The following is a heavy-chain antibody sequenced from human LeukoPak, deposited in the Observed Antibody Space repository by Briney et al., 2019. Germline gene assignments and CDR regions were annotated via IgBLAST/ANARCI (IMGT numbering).Heavy chain of an antibody. CDR2: ISYDGSNK. D-gene: IGHD3-10*01. CDR3: ARVRGVKAGNYFDY. CDR1: GFTFSSYA. Sequence: GRSLRLSCAASGFTFSSYAMHWVRQAPGKGQEWVAVISYDGSNKYYADSVKGRFTISRDNSKNTLYLQMNSLRAEDTAVYYCARVRGVKAGNYFDYWGQGTLVTVSS. J-gene: IGHJ4*02. V-gene: IGHV3-30*04.